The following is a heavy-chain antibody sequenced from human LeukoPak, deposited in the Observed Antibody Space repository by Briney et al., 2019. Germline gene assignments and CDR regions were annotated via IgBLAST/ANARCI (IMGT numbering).Heavy chain of an antibody. CDR1: GFTFSCYG. V-gene: IGHV3-33*01. CDR2: IWYDGSNK. J-gene: IGHJ4*02. CDR3: ARDPGVRWLVGFDY. Sequence: PGRSLRLSCAASGFTFSCYGMDWVRPAPDKGLEWVAVIWYDGSNKYYGDSVKRRFTISRDNSKNTLYLQMDSLRAEDTAVYYCARDPGVRWLVGFDYWGQGTLVTVSS. D-gene: IGHD6-19*01.